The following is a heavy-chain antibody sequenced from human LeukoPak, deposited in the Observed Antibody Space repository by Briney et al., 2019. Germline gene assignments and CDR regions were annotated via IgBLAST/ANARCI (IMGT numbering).Heavy chain of an antibody. CDR3: ARHLNYWSGYPPDY. D-gene: IGHD3-3*01. V-gene: IGHV1-18*01. CDR1: GYTFTSYG. CDR2: ISAYNGNT. Sequence: ASVKVSCKASGYTFTSYGISWMRQAPGQGLEWMGWISAYNGNTNYARKLQGRVSLTTDTSTNVVYMDLKNLTSDDTAVFYCARHLNYWSGYPPDYWGQGTLVTVSS. J-gene: IGHJ4*02.